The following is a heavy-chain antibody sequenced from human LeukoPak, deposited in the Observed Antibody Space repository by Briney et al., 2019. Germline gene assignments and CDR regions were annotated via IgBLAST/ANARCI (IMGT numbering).Heavy chain of an antibody. CDR1: GFTFSSYG. J-gene: IGHJ6*02. V-gene: IGHV3-33*01. D-gene: IGHD4-17*01. Sequence: GRSLRLSCAASGFTFSSYGMHRVRQAPGKGLEWVAVIWYDGSNKYYADSVKGRFTISRDNSKNTLYLQMNSLRAEDTAVYYCAREVLDYGDGSYYYYGMDVWGQGTTVTVSS. CDR2: IWYDGSNK. CDR3: AREVLDYGDGSYYYYGMDV.